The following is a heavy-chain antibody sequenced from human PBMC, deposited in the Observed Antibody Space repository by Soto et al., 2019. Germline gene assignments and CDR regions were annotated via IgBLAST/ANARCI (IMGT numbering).Heavy chain of an antibody. Sequence: ASVKVSCKASGYTFTSTWMHWVRQAPGQGLEWIGIINPYGGAATYAEKFQGRVTMTRDTSTATDYMELNSLRAEDTAVYYCARDSPQNSYALNWFDPWGQGTLVTVSS. J-gene: IGHJ5*02. CDR2: INPYGGAA. D-gene: IGHD5-18*01. V-gene: IGHV1-46*01. CDR1: GYTFTSTW. CDR3: ARDSPQNSYALNWFDP.